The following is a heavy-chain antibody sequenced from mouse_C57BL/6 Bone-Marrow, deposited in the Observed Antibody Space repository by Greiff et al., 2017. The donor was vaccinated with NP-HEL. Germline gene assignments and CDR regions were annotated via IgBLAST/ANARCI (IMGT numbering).Heavy chain of an antibody. CDR1: GYTFPDYE. V-gene: IGHV1-15*01. D-gene: IGHD3-2*02. CDR3: TRWCSGAWFAY. J-gene: IGHJ3*01. Sequence: QVQLQQSGAELVRPGASVTMSCKASGYTFPDYEMHWVKQTPVHGLEWIGAIDPENGGTAYNQKFKGKAILTADNSSITAYMELRSLTSDDSAVYYCTRWCSGAWFAYWGQGTLVTVSA. CDR2: IDPENGGT.